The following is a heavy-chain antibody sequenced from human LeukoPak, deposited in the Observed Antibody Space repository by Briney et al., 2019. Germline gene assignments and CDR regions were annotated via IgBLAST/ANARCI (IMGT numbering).Heavy chain of an antibody. J-gene: IGHJ6*02. D-gene: IGHD3-10*01. CDR3: ARSYGSGSYYPDYYYYYGMDV. CDR1: GFTFSSYG. V-gene: IGHV3-33*01. CDR2: IWYDGSNK. Sequence: GGSLRLSCAASGFTFSSYGMHWVRQAPGKGLEWVAVIWYDGSNKYYADSVKGRFTISRDNSKNTLYLQMNSLRAEDTAVYYCARSYGSGSYYPDYYYYYGMDVWGQGTTVTVSS.